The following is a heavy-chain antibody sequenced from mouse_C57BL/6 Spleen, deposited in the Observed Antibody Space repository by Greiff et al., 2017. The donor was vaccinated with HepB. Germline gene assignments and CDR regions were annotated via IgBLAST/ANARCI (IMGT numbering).Heavy chain of an antibody. CDR3: ARWGYEGESFAY. CDR1: GYTFTSYW. Sequence: QVHVKQSGAELVRPGSSVKLSCKASGYTFTSYWMHWVKQRPIQGLEWIGNIDPSDSETHYNQKFKDKATLTVDKSSSTAYMQLSSLTSEDSAVYYCARWGYEGESFAYWGQGTLVTVSA. D-gene: IGHD2-2*01. V-gene: IGHV1-52*01. J-gene: IGHJ3*01. CDR2: IDPSDSET.